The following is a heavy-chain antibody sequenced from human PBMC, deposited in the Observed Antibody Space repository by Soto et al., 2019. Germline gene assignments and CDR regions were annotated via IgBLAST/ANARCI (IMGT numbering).Heavy chain of an antibody. V-gene: IGHV3-23*01. CDR1: GFTFSSYA. J-gene: IGHJ6*02. D-gene: IGHD2-2*01. Sequence: GGSLRLSCAASGFTFSSYAMSWVRQAPGKGLEWVSAISGSGGSTYYADSVKGRFTISRDNSKNTLYLQMNSLRAEDTAVYYCAKDIVVVPAATSGMDVWGQGTTVTVSS. CDR2: ISGSGGST. CDR3: AKDIVVVPAATSGMDV.